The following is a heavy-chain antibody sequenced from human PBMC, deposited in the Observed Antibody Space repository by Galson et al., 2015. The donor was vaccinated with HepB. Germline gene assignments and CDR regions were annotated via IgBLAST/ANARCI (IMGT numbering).Heavy chain of an antibody. CDR2: IFSNDEK. CDR3: ARIRGQLVLRYYYYYMDV. J-gene: IGHJ6*03. Sequence: PALVKPTQTLTLTCTVSGFSLSNARMGVSWIRQPPGKALEWLAHIFSNDEKSYSTSLKSRLTISKDTSKSQVVLTMTNMDPVDTATYYCARIRGQLVLRYYYYYMDVWGKGTTVTVSS. D-gene: IGHD6-6*01. CDR1: GFSLSNARMG. V-gene: IGHV2-26*01.